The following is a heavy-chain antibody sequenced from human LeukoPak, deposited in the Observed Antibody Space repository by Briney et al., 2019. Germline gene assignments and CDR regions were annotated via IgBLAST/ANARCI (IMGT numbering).Heavy chain of an antibody. V-gene: IGHV1-69*01. CDR2: IIPIFGTA. J-gene: IGHJ4*02. CDR3: AQFYYDSSGSAY. CDR1: GGTFSSYA. D-gene: IGHD3-22*01. Sequence: ASVKVSCKASGGTFSSYAISWVRQAPGQGLEWMGGIIPIFGTANYAQKFQGRVTITADESTSTAYMELSSLRSEDTAVYYCAQFYYDSSGSAYWGQGTLVTVSS.